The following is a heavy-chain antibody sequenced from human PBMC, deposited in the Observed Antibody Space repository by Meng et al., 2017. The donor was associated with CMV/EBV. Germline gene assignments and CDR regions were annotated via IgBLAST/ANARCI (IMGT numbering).Heavy chain of an antibody. Sequence: SVKVSCKASGGTFSSYAISWVRQAPGQGLEGMGGIIPIFGTANYAQKFQGRVTITTDESTSTAYMELSSMRSEDTAVYYCASTRASVVPAATSSYYYYYGMDVWGQGTTVTVSS. CDR2: IIPIFGTA. D-gene: IGHD2-2*01. J-gene: IGHJ6*02. V-gene: IGHV1-69*05. CDR1: GGTFSSYA. CDR3: ASTRASVVPAATSSYYYYYGMDV.